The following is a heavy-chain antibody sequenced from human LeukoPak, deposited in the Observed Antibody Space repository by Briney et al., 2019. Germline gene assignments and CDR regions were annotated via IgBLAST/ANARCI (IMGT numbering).Heavy chain of an antibody. CDR1: GGTFSSYT. CDR3: ASDSSGYIFDY. V-gene: IGHV1-69*02. CDR2: IIPILGIA. Sequence: SVKVSCKASGGTFSSYTISWVRQAPGQGLEWMGRIIPILGIAKYAQKFQGRVTITADKSTSTAYMELSSLRSEDTAVYYCASDSSGYIFDYWGQGTLVTVSS. J-gene: IGHJ4*02. D-gene: IGHD3-22*01.